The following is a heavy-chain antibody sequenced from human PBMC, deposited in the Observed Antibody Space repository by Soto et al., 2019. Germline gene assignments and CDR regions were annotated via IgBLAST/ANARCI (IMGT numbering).Heavy chain of an antibody. V-gene: IGHV3-74*01. CDR2: IKSDGSDT. J-gene: IGHJ4*02. Sequence: EVQLVETGGGLVQPGGSLRLSCAASGFTFSSYWMHWVRQAPGKGLVWVSRIKSDGSDTSYADSVKGRFTISRDNAKNTLCLQMSSLRAEDTAVYYCVRVAYGDLGGWGQGTLVTVSS. CDR3: VRVAYGDLGG. D-gene: IGHD4-17*01. CDR1: GFTFSSYW.